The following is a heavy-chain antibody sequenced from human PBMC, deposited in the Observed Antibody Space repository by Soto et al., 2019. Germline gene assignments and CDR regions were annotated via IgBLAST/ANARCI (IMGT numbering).Heavy chain of an antibody. CDR2: IWYDGSIR. Sequence: QVQLVESGGGGVQPGRSLRLSCAASGFTFSDYGMYWVRQAPGKGLEWVAMIWYDGSIRYYEDSVKGRFTISRDNSNNTLDLQMNSLRVEATAVYYCAMVGVGDYRNNFACWGQGILVTVSS. CDR1: GFTFSDYG. J-gene: IGHJ4*02. D-gene: IGHD4-17*01. V-gene: IGHV3-33*01. CDR3: AMVGVGDYRNNFAC.